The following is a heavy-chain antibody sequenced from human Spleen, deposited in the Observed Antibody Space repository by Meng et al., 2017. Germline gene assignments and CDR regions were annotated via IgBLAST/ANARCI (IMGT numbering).Heavy chain of an antibody. Sequence: QVQLQESGPGLVRPSETLSLTCTVSGGSVSSGSYYWSWIRQPPGKGLEWIGYIYYSGSTNYNPSLKSRVTISVDTSKNQFSLKLSSVTAADTAVYYCARAGGSSWGQGTLVTVSS. CDR3: ARAGGSS. V-gene: IGHV4-61*01. CDR2: IYYSGST. J-gene: IGHJ4*02. CDR1: GGSVSSGSYY. D-gene: IGHD6-13*01.